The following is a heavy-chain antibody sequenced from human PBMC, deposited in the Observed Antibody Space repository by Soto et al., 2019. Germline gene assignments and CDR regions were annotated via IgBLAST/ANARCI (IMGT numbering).Heavy chain of an antibody. J-gene: IGHJ4*02. CDR2: IYYDWRT. D-gene: IGHD3-22*01. Sequence: QVQLQESVPGLVKPSQTLSLTCTVSGASISSGYWSWIRQSPGNGLEWFGYIYYDWRTYDNPSLRSRITLSVDPSKHPFSVAVNSVNASDTAVYPCARSGVDDSTSYFWFYFAYWGPGSQVTVSS. CDR1: GASISSGY. V-gene: IGHV4-30-4*01. CDR3: ARSGVDDSTSYFWFYFAY.